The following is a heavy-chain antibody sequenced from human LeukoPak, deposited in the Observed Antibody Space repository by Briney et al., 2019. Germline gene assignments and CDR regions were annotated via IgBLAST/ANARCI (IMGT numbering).Heavy chain of an antibody. Sequence: GGSLRLSCAASGFTFSSYSMNWVRQAPGKGLEWVSYISSSSTIYYADSVKGRFTISRDNAKNSLYLQMNSLRAEDTAVYYCASYGSGSYAFDIWGQGKMVTVSS. CDR1: GFTFSSYS. D-gene: IGHD3-10*01. CDR2: ISSSSTI. V-gene: IGHV3-48*01. J-gene: IGHJ3*02. CDR3: ASYGSGSYAFDI.